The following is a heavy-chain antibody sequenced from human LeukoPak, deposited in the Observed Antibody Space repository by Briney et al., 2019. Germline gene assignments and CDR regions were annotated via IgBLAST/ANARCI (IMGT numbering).Heavy chain of an antibody. J-gene: IGHJ4*02. V-gene: IGHV3-48*04. CDR3: ARERFHGSGAPKYDF. CDR2: ISSSGSTI. Sequence: GGTLRLSCAASGFTFSSYGMSWVRQAPGKGLEWVSAISSSGSTIYYADSVKGRFTISRDNAKNSLYLQGKSLRVDDTAAYYCARERFHGSGAPKYDFWGQGTLVTVSS. CDR1: GFTFSSYG. D-gene: IGHD3-10*01.